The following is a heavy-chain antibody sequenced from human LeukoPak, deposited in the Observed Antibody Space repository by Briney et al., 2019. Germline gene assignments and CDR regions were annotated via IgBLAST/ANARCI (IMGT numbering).Heavy chain of an antibody. J-gene: IGHJ6*03. Sequence: SVKVSCKASGGTFSSYAISWVRQAPGQGLEWMGGIIPIFGTANYAQKFQGRVTITADESTSTAYMELSSLRSEDTAVYYCARARDIVVVPAAPKTYYYYMDVWGKGTTVTISS. CDR1: GGTFSSYA. V-gene: IGHV1-69*01. CDR2: IIPIFGTA. D-gene: IGHD2-2*01. CDR3: ARARDIVVVPAAPKTYYYYMDV.